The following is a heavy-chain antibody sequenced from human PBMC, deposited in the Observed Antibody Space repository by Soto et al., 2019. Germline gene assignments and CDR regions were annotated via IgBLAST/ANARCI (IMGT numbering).Heavy chain of an antibody. V-gene: IGHV3-64*01. CDR2: ISSNGGST. D-gene: IGHD2-15*01. Sequence: GGSLRLSCAASGFTFSSYAMHWVRQAPGKGLEYVSAISSNGGSTYYANSVKGRFTISRDNSKNTLYLQMGSLRAEDMAVYYCARGGYGGRKPFDYWGQGTLVTVSS. J-gene: IGHJ4*02. CDR3: ARGGYGGRKPFDY. CDR1: GFTFSSYA.